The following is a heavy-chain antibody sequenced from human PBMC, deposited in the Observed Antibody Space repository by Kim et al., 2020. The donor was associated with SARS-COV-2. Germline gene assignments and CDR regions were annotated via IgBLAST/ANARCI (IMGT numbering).Heavy chain of an antibody. Sequence: SQTLSLTCTVSGGSISSYYWSWIRQPPGKGLEWIGYIYYSGSTNYNPSLKSRVTISVDTSKNQFSLKLSSVTAADTAVYYCARDANYDFWSGYTGPGFDPWGQGTLVTVSS. D-gene: IGHD3-3*01. CDR2: IYYSGST. V-gene: IGHV4-59*01. CDR1: GGSISSYY. CDR3: ARDANYDFWSGYTGPGFDP. J-gene: IGHJ5*02.